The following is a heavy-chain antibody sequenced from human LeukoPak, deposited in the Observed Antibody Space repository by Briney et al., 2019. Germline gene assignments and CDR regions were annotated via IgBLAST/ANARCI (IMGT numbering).Heavy chain of an antibody. CDR1: GGSFSGYY. J-gene: IGHJ5*02. Sequence: SETLSLTCAVYGGSFSGYYWSWIRQPPGKGLEWIGEIKHSGSTNYNPSLKSRVTISVDTPKNQFSLKLSSVTAADTAVYYCARGRPQTYYYDSSGYNWFDPWGQGTLVTVSS. CDR3: ARGRPQTYYYDSSGYNWFDP. D-gene: IGHD3-22*01. CDR2: IKHSGST. V-gene: IGHV4-34*01.